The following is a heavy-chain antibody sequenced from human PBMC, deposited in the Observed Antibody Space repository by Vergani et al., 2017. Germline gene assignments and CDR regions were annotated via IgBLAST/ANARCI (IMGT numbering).Heavy chain of an antibody. J-gene: IGHJ6*02. D-gene: IGHD2-15*01. V-gene: IGHV1-69*13. Sequence: QVQVVQSGAEVKKPGSSVKVSCKPSGGTFSSLAFTWVRQAPGQGLEWMGRIIPMFGTAHYAQKFQGRVTITADESTSTVYMEVSRLRSDDTATYYCARGSIGGGDVWGQGTTVIVSS. CDR2: IIPMFGTA. CDR3: ARGSIGGGDV. CDR1: GGTFSSLA.